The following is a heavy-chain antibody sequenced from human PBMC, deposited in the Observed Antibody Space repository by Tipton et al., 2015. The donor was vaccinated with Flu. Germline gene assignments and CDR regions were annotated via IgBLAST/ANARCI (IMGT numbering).Heavy chain of an antibody. D-gene: IGHD6-13*01. CDR3: ARRDSRSSWYGDASDI. J-gene: IGHJ3*02. CDR1: GYSISSGYY. Sequence: TLSLTCAVSGYSISSGYYWGWIRQPPGKGLEWIGSIYHSGSTYYNPSLKSRVTISVDTSKNQFSLKLSSVTAADTAVYYCARRDSRSSWYGDASDIWGQGTMVTVSS. V-gene: IGHV4-38-2*01. CDR2: IYHSGST.